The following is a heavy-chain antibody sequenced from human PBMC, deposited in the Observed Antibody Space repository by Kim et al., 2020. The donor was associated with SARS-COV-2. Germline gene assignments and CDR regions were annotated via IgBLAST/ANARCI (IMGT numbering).Heavy chain of an antibody. V-gene: IGHV4-39*01. Sequence: RTYSTPSRKSRVTISVDTSKNQFSLKLSSVTAADTAVYYCASRRDGYNHWGQGTLVTVSS. CDR3: ASRRDGYNH. CDR2: RT. J-gene: IGHJ5*02. D-gene: IGHD5-12*01.